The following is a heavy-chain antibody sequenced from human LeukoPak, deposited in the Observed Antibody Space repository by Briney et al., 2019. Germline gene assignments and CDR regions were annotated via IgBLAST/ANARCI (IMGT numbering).Heavy chain of an antibody. D-gene: IGHD3/OR15-3a*01. V-gene: IGHV3-30-3*01. CDR3: ARGTGYYFYY. J-gene: IGHJ4*02. Sequence: PGRSLRLSCAASGFTFSSYAMHWVRQAPGKGLEWVAVISYDGSNKYYADSVKGRFTISRDNSKNTLYLQMNSLRAEDTAVYYCARGTGYYFYYWGQGTLVTVSS. CDR2: ISYDGSNK. CDR1: GFTFSSYA.